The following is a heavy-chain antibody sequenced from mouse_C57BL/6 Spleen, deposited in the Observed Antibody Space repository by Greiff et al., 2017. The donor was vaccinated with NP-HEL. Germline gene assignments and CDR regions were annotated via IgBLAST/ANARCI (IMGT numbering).Heavy chain of an antibody. CDR2: IDPANGNT. Sequence: EVQLQQSVAELVRPGASVKLSCTASGFNIKNTYMHWVKQRPEQGLEWIGRIDPANGNTKYAPKFQGKATITADTSSNTAYLQLSSLTSEDTAIYYCARSWYYDYGEAWFAYWGQGTLVTVSA. CDR3: ARSWYYDYGEAWFAY. V-gene: IGHV14-3*01. J-gene: IGHJ3*01. CDR1: GFNIKNTY. D-gene: IGHD2-4*01.